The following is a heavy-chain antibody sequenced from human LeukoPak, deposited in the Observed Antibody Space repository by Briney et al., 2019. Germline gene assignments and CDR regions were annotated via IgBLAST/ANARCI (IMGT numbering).Heavy chain of an antibody. CDR2: ISGSGGST. CDR3: AKGPTSIAAVRY. D-gene: IGHD6-13*01. J-gene: IGHJ4*02. Sequence: GGSLRLSCAASGFTFSSYAMSWVRQAPGKGLEWASAISGSGGSTYYADSVKGRFTISRDNSKNTLYLQMNSLRAEGTAVYYCAKGPTSIAAVRYWGQGTLFTVSS. V-gene: IGHV3-23*01. CDR1: GFTFSSYA.